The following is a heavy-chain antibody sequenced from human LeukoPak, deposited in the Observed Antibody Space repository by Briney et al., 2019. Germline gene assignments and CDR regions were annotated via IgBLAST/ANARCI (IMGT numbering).Heavy chain of an antibody. CDR3: TSVLGNTSYDSSFDY. CDR1: GGSISVYY. J-gene: IGHJ4*02. CDR2: IFYRGST. V-gene: IGHV4-59*01. D-gene: IGHD5-12*01. Sequence: SETLSPTCTVSGGSISVYYWSWVRQPPGKGLEWLGYIFYRGSTNYNPSLKSRVSLSVEASKNQFSVNRTSVTAADTAVYYCTSVLGNTSYDSSFDYGGQGTLVTVSS.